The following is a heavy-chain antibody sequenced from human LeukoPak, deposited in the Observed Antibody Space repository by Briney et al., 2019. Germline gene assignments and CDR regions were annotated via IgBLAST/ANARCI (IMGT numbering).Heavy chain of an antibody. CDR1: GFTFSSFA. J-gene: IGHJ4*02. Sequence: GESLRLSCAASGFTFSSFAMHWVRQSPGKGLEWVSLMYTGGSTYYADSVRGRFTISRDNSKNTLYLQMNSLRAEDTAVYYCAKDRRAGSYDYWGQGTLVTVSS. D-gene: IGHD3-10*01. CDR3: AKDRRAGSYDY. CDR2: MYTGGST. V-gene: IGHV3-66*01.